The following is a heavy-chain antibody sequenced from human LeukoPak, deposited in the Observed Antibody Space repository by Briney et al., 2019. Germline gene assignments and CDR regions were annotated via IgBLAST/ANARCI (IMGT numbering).Heavy chain of an antibody. CDR1: GFTFSDYY. CDR3: ARDRIAVAGTGYYGMDV. J-gene: IGHJ6*02. D-gene: IGHD6-19*01. V-gene: IGHV3-53*01. Sequence: GGSLRLSCAASGFTFSDYYMSWVRQAPGKGLEWVSVIYSGGSTYYADSVKGRFTISRDNSKNTLYLQMNSLRAEDTAVYYCARDRIAVAGTGYYGMDVWGQGTTVTVSS. CDR2: IYSGGST.